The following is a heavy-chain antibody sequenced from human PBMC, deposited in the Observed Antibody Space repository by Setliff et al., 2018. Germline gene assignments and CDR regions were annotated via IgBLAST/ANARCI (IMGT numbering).Heavy chain of an antibody. CDR2: IFYSGDT. J-gene: IGHJ4*02. D-gene: IGHD3-10*01. V-gene: IGHV4-59*02. CDR1: GGSVTSHY. CDR3: ARDRSCYASGSFTKWFDY. Sequence: SETLSLTCAVSGGSVTSHYWSWIRQPPGKGLEWIGFIFYSGDTNSNPSLKSRVTMSVGTSKNQFSLKLNSVTAADTATYYCARDRSCYASGSFTKWFDYWGQGALVTVSS.